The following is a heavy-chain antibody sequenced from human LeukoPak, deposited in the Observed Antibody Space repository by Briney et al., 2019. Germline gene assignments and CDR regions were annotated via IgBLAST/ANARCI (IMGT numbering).Heavy chain of an antibody. CDR1: GFTFNDYY. D-gene: IGHD6-19*01. CDR2: ISSSGLYT. J-gene: IGHJ4*02. Sequence: GGSLRLSCAASGFTFNDYYMSWIRQAPGKGLEWVSYISSSGLYTNYAGSVKGRFTISRDNSKNSLYLQMNSLRAEDTAVYYCARNFRAGPASPFDYWGQGTLVTVSS. V-gene: IGHV3-11*03. CDR3: ARNFRAGPASPFDY.